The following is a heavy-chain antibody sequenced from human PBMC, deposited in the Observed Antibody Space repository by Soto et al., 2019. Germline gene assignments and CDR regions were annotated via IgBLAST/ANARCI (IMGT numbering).Heavy chain of an antibody. CDR1: GDSLSSNSAA. CDR3: ARGIRPTYFDY. J-gene: IGHJ4*02. V-gene: IGHV6-1*01. CDR2: TYYRSTWHN. Sequence: SQTLSLTCAISGDSLSSNSAAWTWIRQSPSRGLEWLGRTYYRSTWHNDYAVSVESRIIINPDTSKNQFSLQLNSVTPEDTAVYYCARGIRPTYFDYWGQGTLVTVSS. D-gene: IGHD1-1*01.